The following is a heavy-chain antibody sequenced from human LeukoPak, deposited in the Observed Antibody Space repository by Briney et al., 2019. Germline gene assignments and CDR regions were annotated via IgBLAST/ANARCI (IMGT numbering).Heavy chain of an antibody. CDR1: GFTFSNYA. V-gene: IGHV3-23*01. CDR2: ISGSGGST. CDR3: GKVNAAGYSSGWPYFDY. D-gene: IGHD6-19*01. Sequence: GGSLRLSCAASGFTFSNYAMSWVRQAPGKGLEWVSAISGSGGSTYYADSVKGRFTISRDNSKNTLYLQMNSLRAEDTAVYYCGKVNAAGYSSGWPYFDYWGQGTLVTVSS. J-gene: IGHJ4*02.